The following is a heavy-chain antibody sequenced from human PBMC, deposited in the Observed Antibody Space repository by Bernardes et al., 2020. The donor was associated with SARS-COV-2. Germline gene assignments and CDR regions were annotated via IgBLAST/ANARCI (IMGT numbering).Heavy chain of an antibody. CDR3: ARRYSSGFSAFDL. Sequence: ASVKVSCKASGYTFPTYHMHWVRQAPGQGLEWMGWINGNSGGTNYAQKFQGRVTMTRDTSISTAYMELSRLRSDDTAVYYCARRYSSGFSAFDLWGQGTMVTVSS. J-gene: IGHJ3*01. D-gene: IGHD6-25*01. CDR1: GYTFPTYH. CDR2: INGNSGGT. V-gene: IGHV1-2*02.